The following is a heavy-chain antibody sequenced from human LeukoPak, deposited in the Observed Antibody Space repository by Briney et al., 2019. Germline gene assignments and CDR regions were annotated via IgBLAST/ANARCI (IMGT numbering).Heavy chain of an antibody. J-gene: IGHJ4*02. Sequence: GGSLRLSCAASGFTFSSYAMSWVRQAPGKGLECISGFSGSGGSTYYADSVKGRFTISRDNSKKTLYLQMSSLRTEDTAVYYCAKGFGSFYSSGVFTAYWGQGTLVTVSS. CDR1: GFTFSSYA. CDR3: AKGFGSFYSSGVFTAY. D-gene: IGHD1-26*01. V-gene: IGHV3-23*01. CDR2: FSGSGGST.